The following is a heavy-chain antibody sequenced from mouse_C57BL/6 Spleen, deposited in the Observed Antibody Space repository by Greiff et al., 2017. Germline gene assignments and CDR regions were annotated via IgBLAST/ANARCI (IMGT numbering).Heavy chain of an antibody. CDR1: GYPFTSYW. CDR2: LYPGSGST. Sequence: VQLQPPGAELVKPGASVPMSCKASGYPFTSYWITWVKKRPGQGLEWIGALYPGSGSTNYNEKFTSKATLTVDTSSSTAYMQLSSLTSEDSAVYYCARRGGTLDYWGQGTTLTVSS. CDR3: ARRGGTLDY. J-gene: IGHJ2*01. D-gene: IGHD4-1*01. V-gene: IGHV1-55*01.